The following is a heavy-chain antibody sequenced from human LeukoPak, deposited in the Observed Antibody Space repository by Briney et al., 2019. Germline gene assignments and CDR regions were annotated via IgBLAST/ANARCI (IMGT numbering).Heavy chain of an antibody. CDR3: ARKTVVGSYFDY. V-gene: IGHV3-7*03. CDR1: GFPYSSYW. J-gene: IGHJ4*02. D-gene: IGHD3-10*01. Sequence: GGSLPLCCVASGFPYSSYWMSGGRQAPGKGVEGVANIKQDGSDKYNGHSVKGRFTISRDNAKNSLYLQINSLRAEDTAVYYCARKTVVGSYFDYWGQGTPVTVSS. CDR2: IKQDGSDK.